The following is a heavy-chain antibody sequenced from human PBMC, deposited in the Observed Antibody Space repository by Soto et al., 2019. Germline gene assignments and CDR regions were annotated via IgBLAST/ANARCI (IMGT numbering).Heavy chain of an antibody. CDR2: ISSGSDYI. CDR1: GFIFSTYS. J-gene: IGHJ4*02. V-gene: IGHV3-21*02. CDR3: GGGRPYHGGGGVIDY. D-gene: IGHD2-2*01. Sequence: EVQLVESGGGLVKPGGSLRLSCAASGFIFSTYSINWVRQAPGKGLEWVSSISSGSDYIYYADSVKGRFTISRDNSKNPPFLDKNRLRGGDTAQYYRGGGRPYHGGGGVIDYWGQGTLVTVSS.